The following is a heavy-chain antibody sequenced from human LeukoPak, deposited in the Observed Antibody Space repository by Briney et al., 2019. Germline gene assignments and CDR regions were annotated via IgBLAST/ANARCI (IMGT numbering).Heavy chain of an antibody. Sequence: AGGSLRLSCAAYGFSISNFWMHWVRQAPGKGLVWVSRINSDGSSTTYADSVKGRSTISRDNAKNTLYLQANSLRAEDTAVYYCARGAARCSGGHCYPDWGRGTLVTVSS. D-gene: IGHD2-15*01. CDR3: ARGAARCSGGHCYPD. V-gene: IGHV3-74*01. CDR1: GFSISNFW. CDR2: INSDGSST. J-gene: IGHJ4*02.